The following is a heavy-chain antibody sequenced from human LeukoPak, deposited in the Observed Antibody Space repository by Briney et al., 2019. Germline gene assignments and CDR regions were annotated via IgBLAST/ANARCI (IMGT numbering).Heavy chain of an antibody. J-gene: IGHJ4*02. CDR3: VKSPHASSSYFDY. CDR2: INSNGDIT. D-gene: IGHD6-13*01. Sequence: PGGSLILSCSASGFTFSSFAMHWVRQAPGKGLEYVSAINSNGDITDYADSVKGRFTISRDNSKNTLYLQMSSLRAEDTAIYYCVKSPHASSSYFDYWGQGTLVTVSS. CDR1: GFTFSSFA. V-gene: IGHV3-64D*09.